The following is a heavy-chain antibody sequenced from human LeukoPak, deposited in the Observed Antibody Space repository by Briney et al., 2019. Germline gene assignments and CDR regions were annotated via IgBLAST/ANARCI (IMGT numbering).Heavy chain of an antibody. V-gene: IGHV3-7*01. CDR2: IDRDGSVK. Sequence: GGSLRLSCAAPGFTFSNYWMTWVRQTPGKGLEFVANIDRDGSVKNYVGSVKGRFTISRDNAENSLYLQMNSLRADDTAMYYCARDPGSSSFDYWGQGSLVTVSS. CDR1: GFTFSNYW. D-gene: IGHD6-13*01. CDR3: ARDPGSSSFDY. J-gene: IGHJ4*02.